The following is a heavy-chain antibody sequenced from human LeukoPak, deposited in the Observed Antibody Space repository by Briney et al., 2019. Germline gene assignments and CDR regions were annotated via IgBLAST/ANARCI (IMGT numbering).Heavy chain of an antibody. V-gene: IGHV3-23*01. D-gene: IGHD2-15*01. Sequence: GGTLRLSCSASGFTFSSYAMSWLRQAPGKELEWFSAISGSGGSTYYADSVKGRITISRDNTKNTLYLQMNRLRAEDTAVYYCAKGQTGGCSCFTFVYRCQGALLTVSS. J-gene: IGHJ4*02. CDR3: AKGQTGGCSCFTFVY. CDR2: ISGSGGST. CDR1: GFTFSSYA.